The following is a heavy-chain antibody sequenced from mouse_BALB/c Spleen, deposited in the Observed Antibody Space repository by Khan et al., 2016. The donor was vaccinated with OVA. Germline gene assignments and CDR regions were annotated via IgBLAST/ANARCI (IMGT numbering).Heavy chain of an antibody. CDR1: GDSITRGY. CDR3: ACELRGFAY. V-gene: IGHV3-8*02. D-gene: IGHD1-1*01. J-gene: IGHJ3*01. CDR2: ISYSGNT. Sequence: EVQLQESGPSLVKPSQTLSLTCSVTGDSITRGYWNWIRKFPGNKLDYMGYISYSGNTYCNPSLKSRISITRDTSKNQYYLQLNSVTTEDTATYXCACELRGFAYWGQGTLVTVSA.